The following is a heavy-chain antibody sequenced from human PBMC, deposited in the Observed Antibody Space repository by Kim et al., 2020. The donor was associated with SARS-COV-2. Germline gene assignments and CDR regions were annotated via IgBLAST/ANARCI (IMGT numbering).Heavy chain of an antibody. V-gene: IGHV3-23*03. CDR3: AKDQSGTYFVDRWTRIDY. Sequence: VKGRFTLSRDNSKNTLFLQMNSLRAEDTAVYYCAKDQSGTYFVDRWTRIDYWGQGTLVTVSS. J-gene: IGHJ4*02. D-gene: IGHD1-26*01.